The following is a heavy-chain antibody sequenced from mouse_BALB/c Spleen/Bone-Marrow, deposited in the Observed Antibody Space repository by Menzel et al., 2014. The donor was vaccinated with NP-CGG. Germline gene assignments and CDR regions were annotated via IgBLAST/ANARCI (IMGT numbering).Heavy chain of an antibody. V-gene: IGHV1-9*01. J-gene: IGHJ2*01. CDR3: ARGDRYDVRFDY. CDR1: GYTFSSFW. Sequence: VMLVESGAELMKPGASVKISCKATGYTFSSFWIEWVKQRPGHGLEWIGEILPGSDSTNYNEKFKGKATFTADTSSNTAYMQLGSLTSEDSAVYYCARGDRYDVRFDYWGQGTTLTVSS. CDR2: ILPGSDST. D-gene: IGHD2-14*01.